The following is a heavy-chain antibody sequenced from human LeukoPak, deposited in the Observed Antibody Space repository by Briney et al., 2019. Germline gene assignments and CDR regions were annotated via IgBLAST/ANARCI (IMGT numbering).Heavy chain of an antibody. V-gene: IGHV2-70*04. D-gene: IGHD5-18*01. Sequence: SGPALVKPTQTLTLTCTFPGFSLSTSGMRVSWIRQPPGKALEWLARIDWDDDKFYSTSLKTRLTISKDTSKNQVVLTMTNMDPVDTATYYCALISPGYSYGYYYFDYWGQGTLVTVSS. J-gene: IGHJ4*02. CDR3: ALISPGYSYGYYYFDY. CDR2: IDWDDDK. CDR1: GFSLSTSGMR.